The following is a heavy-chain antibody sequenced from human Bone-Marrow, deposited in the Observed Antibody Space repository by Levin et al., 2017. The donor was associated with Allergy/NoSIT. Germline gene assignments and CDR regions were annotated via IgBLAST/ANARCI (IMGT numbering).Heavy chain of an antibody. Sequence: GESLKISCAASGFTVSHNYITWVRQAPGKGLEWVSLIYSGGNTYYADSVKGRFSISKDDSKNTLYLQMNSLRAEDTAVYYCALGWSAHDFNYWGQGTLVTVSS. V-gene: IGHV3-53*01. J-gene: IGHJ4*02. CDR2: IYSGGNT. D-gene: IGHD3-3*01. CDR1: GFTVSHNY. CDR3: ALGWSAHDFNY.